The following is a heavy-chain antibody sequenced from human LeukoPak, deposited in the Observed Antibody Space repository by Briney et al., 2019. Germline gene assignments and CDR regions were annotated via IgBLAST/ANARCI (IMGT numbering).Heavy chain of an antibody. D-gene: IGHD2-8*01. J-gene: IGHJ4*02. CDR1: VFPFSSYA. CDR2: IRGRGGIK. Sequence: GGSLTLSCAASVFPFSSYAVLWLRQSRGEGLEWVSSIRGRGGIKYYADSVKGRFTISRDNSKNTLYMQMNSLRAEDTAVYYCAKAEGYCTNGVCPQPSDYWGQGTLVTVSS. V-gene: IGHV3-23*01. CDR3: AKAEGYCTNGVCPQPSDY.